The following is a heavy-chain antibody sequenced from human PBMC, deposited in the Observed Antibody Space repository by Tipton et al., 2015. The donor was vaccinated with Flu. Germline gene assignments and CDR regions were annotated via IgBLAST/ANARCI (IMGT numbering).Heavy chain of an antibody. CDR2: IYGGGTT. J-gene: IGHJ6*02. V-gene: IGHV3-53*01. D-gene: IGHD2-2*01. CDR1: GFTVTSSY. Sequence: VQLVQSGGGLIQPGGSLRLSCAASGFTVTSSYMSWVRQAPGKGLEWVSVIYGGGTTDYADSVKGRFTISRDKPKNALYLQMSSLRAEDTAMYYCARGPQVPVWPYYYGMDVWGQGTTVTVSS. CDR3: ARGPQVPVWPYYYGMDV.